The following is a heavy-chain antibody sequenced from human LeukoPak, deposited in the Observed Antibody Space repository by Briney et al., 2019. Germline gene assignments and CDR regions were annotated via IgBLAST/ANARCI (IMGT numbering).Heavy chain of an antibody. Sequence: ASVNDSYKVSGYTLTELSIHWVRQAPGKGLEWMGGFDPEDGETIYAQKFQGRVTMTEDTSTDTAYMELSSLTSEDTAVYYCATDSSEITFGGGTFGLDVWGQGTTVTVSS. CDR2: FDPEDGET. V-gene: IGHV1-24*01. J-gene: IGHJ6*02. CDR3: ATDSSEITFGGGTFGLDV. CDR1: GYTLTELS. D-gene: IGHD3-16*01.